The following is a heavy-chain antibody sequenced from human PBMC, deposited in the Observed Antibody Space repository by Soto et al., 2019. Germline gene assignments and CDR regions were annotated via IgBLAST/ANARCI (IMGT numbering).Heavy chain of an antibody. V-gene: IGHV3-23*01. D-gene: IGHD4-17*01. CDR3: TKTRRFNDYDTQIND. Sequence: EVQLLESGGGLVQPGGSLRLSCAASGFTFSSYPMSWVRQAPGKGLEWVSAISGRGDSTYYADSVKGRFTISRDNSRNTLYLQMNDLRAEDDTALYYCTKTRRFNDYDTQINDWGQGTLVTGSS. CDR2: ISGRGDST. J-gene: IGHJ4*02. CDR1: GFTFSSYP.